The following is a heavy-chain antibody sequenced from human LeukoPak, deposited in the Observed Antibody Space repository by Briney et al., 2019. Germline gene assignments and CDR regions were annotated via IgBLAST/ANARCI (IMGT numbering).Heavy chain of an antibody. CDR1: GFTFSSYD. V-gene: IGHV3-23*01. D-gene: IGHD1-26*01. CDR3: AKDRASGTYFDY. J-gene: IGHJ4*02. CDR2: ISGSGGST. Sequence: GGSLRLSCAGSGFTFSSYDMSWVRQGPGKGLEWVSAISGSGGSTYFADSLKGRFTISRDNSKNTVYLQMNSLRAEDTAVYYCAKDRASGTYFDYWGQGALVTVSS.